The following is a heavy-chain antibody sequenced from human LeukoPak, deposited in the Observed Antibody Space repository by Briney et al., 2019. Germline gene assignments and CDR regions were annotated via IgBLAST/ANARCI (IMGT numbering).Heavy chain of an antibody. J-gene: IGHJ5*02. Sequence: GGALRLSCSAPGFPFSTYSMKWVRPAPGKGVEGVLYISSSSGTIYYTDSVKGRFTISRDNAKSSLYLQMNSLRAEDTAVYYCAREFYSSGGWFDPWGQGTLVTVSS. CDR3: AREFYSSGGWFDP. V-gene: IGHV3-48*04. CDR2: ISSSSGTI. D-gene: IGHD6-19*01. CDR1: GFPFSTYS.